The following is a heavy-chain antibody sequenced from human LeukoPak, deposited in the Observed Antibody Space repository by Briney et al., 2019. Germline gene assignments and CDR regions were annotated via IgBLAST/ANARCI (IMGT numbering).Heavy chain of an antibody. CDR1: GYTFSGYY. V-gene: IGHV1-2*02. Sequence: GASVKVSCKASGYTFSGYYIHWVLQAPGRGLEWMAWLNPNSGVTNYAQNFQGRVTVTRDTSISTAYMELSSLRSDDTALYYCARCEMTTTPRFASWGQGTLVTVSS. CDR2: LNPNSGVT. D-gene: IGHD5-24*01. J-gene: IGHJ4*02. CDR3: ARCEMTTTPRFAS.